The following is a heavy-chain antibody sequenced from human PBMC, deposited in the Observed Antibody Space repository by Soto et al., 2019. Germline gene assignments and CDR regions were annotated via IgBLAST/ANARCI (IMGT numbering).Heavy chain of an antibody. V-gene: IGHV4-34*01. CDR3: ARSMNDHNHHHWGFDS. J-gene: IGHJ5*01. CDR2: IDHTGRT. CDR1: GCSFNPYH. Sequence: PSETLSLTCAVYGCSFNPYHWSFIRQPPGKRLEWIGEIDHTGRTNYNPSVKGRVTMSVDTSKNQFSLNLRSVTAADTAVYFCARSMNDHNHHHWGFDSWGQGTLVTAPQ. D-gene: IGHD7-27*01.